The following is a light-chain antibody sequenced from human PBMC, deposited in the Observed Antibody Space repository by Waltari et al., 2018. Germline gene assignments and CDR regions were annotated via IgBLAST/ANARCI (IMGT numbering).Light chain of an antibody. CDR2: EVT. Sequence: QSALTQPPSASGSPGQSVTISCTGTGSGGPVPWYQQHPGKAPKLIIYEVTKRPSGVPDRFSGSKSGNTASLTVSGLQAEDEGDYYCSSDAVSNNFYDFGSGTKVTVL. V-gene: IGLV2-8*01. CDR1: GSGGP. CDR3: SSDAVSNNFYD. J-gene: IGLJ1*01.